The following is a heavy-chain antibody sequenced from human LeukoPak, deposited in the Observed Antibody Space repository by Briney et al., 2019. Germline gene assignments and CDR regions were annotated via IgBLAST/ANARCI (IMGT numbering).Heavy chain of an antibody. CDR1: GDSVSSSSAV. Sequence: SQTLSLTCAISGDSVSSSSAVWNWIRQSPSRGLEWLGRTYFRSDWSNDYAVSVKSRITVNPDTSKNQFSLHLSSVTPEDTAVYYCARESGIATTGRWFDPWGQGTLVTVSS. V-gene: IGHV6-1*01. CDR3: ARESGIATTGRWFDP. CDR2: TYFRSDWSN. D-gene: IGHD6-13*01. J-gene: IGHJ5*02.